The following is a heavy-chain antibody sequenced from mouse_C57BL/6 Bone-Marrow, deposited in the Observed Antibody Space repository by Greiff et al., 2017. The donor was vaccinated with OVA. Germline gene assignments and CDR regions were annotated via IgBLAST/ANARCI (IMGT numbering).Heavy chain of an antibody. CDR1: GFTFSDYG. CDR2: ISSGSSTI. D-gene: IGHD1-1*01. J-gene: IGHJ3*01. Sequence: EVQLVESGGGLVKPGGSLKLSCAASGFTFSDYGMHWVRQTPEKGLEWVAYISSGSSTIYYADTVKGRFTISRDNAKNTLFRQMTSLRSEDTDMYYCASPLYYCGSEGFAYWGQGTLVTVSA. CDR3: ASPLYYCGSEGFAY. V-gene: IGHV5-17*01.